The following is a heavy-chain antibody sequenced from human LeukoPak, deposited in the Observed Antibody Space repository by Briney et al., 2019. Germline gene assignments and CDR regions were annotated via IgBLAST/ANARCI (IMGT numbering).Heavy chain of an antibody. CDR2: INPNGGGT. CDR1: GYTFTGYG. CDR3: VKFAGGIY. V-gene: IGHV1-2*02. Sequence: GASVKVSCTASGYTFTGYGLHWVRQAPGQGLEWMGWINPNGGGTNYAQKFQGRVTMTRDTSISIAYMELSRLRSDDTAVYYCVKFAGGIYWGQGTLVTVSS. D-gene: IGHD3-16*01. J-gene: IGHJ4*02.